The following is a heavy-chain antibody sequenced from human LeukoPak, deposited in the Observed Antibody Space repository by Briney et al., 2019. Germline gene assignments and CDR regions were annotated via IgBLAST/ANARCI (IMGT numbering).Heavy chain of an antibody. D-gene: IGHD3-10*02. J-gene: IGHJ6*02. V-gene: IGHV4-59*08. CDR3: ARVTTFEGFYGMDV. CDR2: IYYSGST. CDR1: GGSISSYY. Sequence: SETLSLTCTVSGGSISSYYWSWIRQPPGKGLEWIGYIYYSGSTNYNPSLKSRVTISVDTSKNQFSLKLSSVTAADTAVYYCARVTTFEGFYGMDVWGQGTSVTVSS.